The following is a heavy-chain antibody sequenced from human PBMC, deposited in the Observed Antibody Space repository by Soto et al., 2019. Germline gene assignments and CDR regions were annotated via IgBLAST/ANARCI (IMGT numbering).Heavy chain of an antibody. CDR3: AKGRTMVRGVIMVDAFDI. D-gene: IGHD3-10*01. J-gene: IGHJ3*02. V-gene: IGHV3-23*01. CDR2: ISGSGGST. Sequence: EVQLLESGGGLVQPGGSLRLSCAASGFTFSSYAMSWVRQAPGKGLEWVSAISGSGGSTYYADSVKGRFTISRDNSKNTLYLQMNSLRAEDTAVYYCAKGRTMVRGVIMVDAFDIWGQGTMVTVSS. CDR1: GFTFSSYA.